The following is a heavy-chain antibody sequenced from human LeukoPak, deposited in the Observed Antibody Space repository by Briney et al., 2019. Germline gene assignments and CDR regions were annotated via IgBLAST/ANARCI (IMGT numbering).Heavy chain of an antibody. CDR1: GGSISSYY. J-gene: IGHJ3*02. CDR2: IYYSGST. V-gene: IGHV4-59*01. CDR3: ARDLTLGFFHDAFDI. D-gene: IGHD1-14*01. Sequence: PSETLSLTCTVSGGSISSYYWSWIRQPPGKGLEWIGYIYYSGSTNYNPSLKSRVTISVDTSKNQFSLKLSSVTAADTAVYYCARDLTLGFFHDAFDIWGQGTMVTVSS.